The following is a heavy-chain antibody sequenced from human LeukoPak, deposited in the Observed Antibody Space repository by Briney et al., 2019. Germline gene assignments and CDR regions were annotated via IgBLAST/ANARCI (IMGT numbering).Heavy chain of an antibody. CDR2: ISAYNGNT. D-gene: IGHD5-18*01. Sequence: ASVKVSCKASGYTFTSYGISWVRQAPGQGLEWMGWISAYNGNTNYARKLQGRVTMTTDTSTSTAYMELRSLRSDDTAVYYCARDPNVDTAMVFDPWGQGTLVTVSS. J-gene: IGHJ5*02. CDR3: ARDPNVDTAMVFDP. V-gene: IGHV1-18*01. CDR1: GYTFTSYG.